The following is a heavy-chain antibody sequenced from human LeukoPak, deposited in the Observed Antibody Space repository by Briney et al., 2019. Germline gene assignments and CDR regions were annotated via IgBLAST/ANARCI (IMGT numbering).Heavy chain of an antibody. Sequence: PSETLSLTCTVSGGSISSSSYYWGWIRQPPGKGLEWIGSIYYSGSTYYNPSLKSRVTISVDTSKNQFSLKLSSVTAADTAVYYCARGVYYDSSGYYRFDYWGQGTLVTVSS. J-gene: IGHJ4*02. D-gene: IGHD3-22*01. CDR1: GGSISSSSYY. CDR2: IYYSGST. CDR3: ARGVYYDSSGYYRFDY. V-gene: IGHV4-39*01.